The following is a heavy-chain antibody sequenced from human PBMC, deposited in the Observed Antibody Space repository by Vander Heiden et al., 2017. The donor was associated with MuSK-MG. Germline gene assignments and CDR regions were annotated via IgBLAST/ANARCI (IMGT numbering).Heavy chain of an antibody. V-gene: IGHV4-39*01. CDR2: IYYSGST. D-gene: IGHD1-1*01. CDR3: ARHKGGITGTVTYYYYMDV. J-gene: IGHJ6*03. CDR1: GGSISSSSYY. Sequence: QLQLQESGPGLVKPSETLSLTCTVSGGSISSSSYYWGWIRQPPGKGLEWIGSIYYSGSTYYNPSLKRRVTISVDTSKNQFSLKLSSVTAADTAVYYCARHKGGITGTVTYYYYMDVWGQGPTVAVSS.